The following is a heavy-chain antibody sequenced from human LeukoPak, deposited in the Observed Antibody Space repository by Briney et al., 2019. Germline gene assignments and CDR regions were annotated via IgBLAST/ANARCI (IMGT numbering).Heavy chain of an antibody. Sequence: SQTLSLTCTVSGGSISSGGYYWSWIRQHPGTGLEWIGYIYYSGSTYYNPSLKSRVTISVDTSKNQFSLKLSSVTAADTAVYYCARDKGYCSSTSCPFDGRYYYGMDVWGQGTTVTVSS. CDR3: ARDKGYCSSTSCPFDGRYYYGMDV. CDR1: GGSISSGGYY. D-gene: IGHD2-2*01. J-gene: IGHJ6*02. V-gene: IGHV4-31*03. CDR2: IYYSGST.